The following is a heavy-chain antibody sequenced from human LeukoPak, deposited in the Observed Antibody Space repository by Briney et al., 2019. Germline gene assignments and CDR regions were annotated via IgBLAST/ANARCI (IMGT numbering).Heavy chain of an antibody. CDR3: ARDSGSYYDYYGMDV. D-gene: IGHD3-10*01. J-gene: IGHJ6*02. CDR2: ISSSGSTI. CDR1: GFTFSSYA. Sequence: GGSLRLSCAASGFTFSSYAMSWVRQAPGKGLEWVSYISSSGSTIYYADSVKGRFTISRDNAKNSLYLQMNSLRAEDTAVYYCARDSGSYYDYYGMDVWGQGTTVTVSS. V-gene: IGHV3-48*04.